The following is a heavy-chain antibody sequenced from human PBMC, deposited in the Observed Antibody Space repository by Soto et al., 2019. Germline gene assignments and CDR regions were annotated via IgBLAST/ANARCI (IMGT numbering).Heavy chain of an antibody. J-gene: IGHJ4*02. V-gene: IGHV3-9*01. CDR2: IYWNSGTI. Sequence: EVQLVESGGGLVQPGRSLRLSCAASGFTFDDYAMHWVRQAPGKGLEWVSGIYWNSGTIEYADFGKGRFTIARDNAKNYLYMQMNSLIPEDTAVYECVKDKTLPTSYFDHWGQGTPVAVSS. CDR1: GFTFDDYA. CDR3: VKDKTLPTSYFDH. D-gene: IGHD3-16*01.